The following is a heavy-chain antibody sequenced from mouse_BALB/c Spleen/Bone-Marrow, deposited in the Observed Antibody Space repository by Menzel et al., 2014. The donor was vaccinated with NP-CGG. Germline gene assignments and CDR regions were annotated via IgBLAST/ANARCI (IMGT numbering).Heavy chain of an antibody. Sequence: VQLQQSGAELVKPGASVKLSCKASGYTLTSYWMHWVKQRPGQGLEWIGEINPSNGRTNYNEKCSRETTLTVDKSSSTAYLHHSSLTSEDSAVYYCARTYFDYWGQGTTLTVSS. CDR3: ARTYFDY. CDR2: INPSNGRT. J-gene: IGHJ2*01. CDR1: GYTLTSYW. V-gene: IGHV1S81*02.